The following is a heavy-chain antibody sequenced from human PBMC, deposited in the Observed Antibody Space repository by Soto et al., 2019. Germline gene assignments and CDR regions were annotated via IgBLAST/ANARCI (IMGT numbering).Heavy chain of an antibody. J-gene: IGHJ4*02. CDR1: GGTFSSYA. D-gene: IGHD2-15*01. Sequence: SVKVSCKASGGTFSSYAISWVRQAPGQGLEWMGGIIPIFGTANYAQKFQGRVTITADESTSTAYMELSSLRSEDTAVYYCAREFGYCSGGSCYSGPYYFDYWGQGTLVTVSS. CDR2: IIPIFGTA. CDR3: AREFGYCSGGSCYSGPYYFDY. V-gene: IGHV1-69*13.